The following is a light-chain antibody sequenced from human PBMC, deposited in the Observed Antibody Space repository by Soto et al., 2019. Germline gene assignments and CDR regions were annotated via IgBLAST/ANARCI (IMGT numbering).Light chain of an antibody. CDR2: GAS. V-gene: IGKV3-20*01. CDR1: QSVRSN. Sequence: EIVLTQSPATLSVSPGERATLSCRASQSVRSNLAWYQQKPGQAPRLLIYGASSRATGIPDRFSGSGPGTDFTLTISRLEPEDFAVYYCQQYGSSPWTFGQGTKVDIK. J-gene: IGKJ1*01. CDR3: QQYGSSPWT.